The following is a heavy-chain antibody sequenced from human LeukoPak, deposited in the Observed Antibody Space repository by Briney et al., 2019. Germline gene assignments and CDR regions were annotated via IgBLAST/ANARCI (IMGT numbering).Heavy chain of an antibody. D-gene: IGHD6-13*01. V-gene: IGHV1-69*04. J-gene: IGHJ4*02. Sequence: ASVEVSCKASGGTFSSYAISWVRQAPGQGLEWMGRIIPILGIANYAQKFQGRVTITADKSTSTAYMELSSLRSEDTAVYYCARENIAAAGTFHWGQGTLVTVSS. CDR1: GGTFSSYA. CDR2: IIPILGIA. CDR3: ARENIAAAGTFH.